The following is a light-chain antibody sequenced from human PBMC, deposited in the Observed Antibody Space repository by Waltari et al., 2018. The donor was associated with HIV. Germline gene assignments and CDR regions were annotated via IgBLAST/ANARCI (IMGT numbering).Light chain of an antibody. CDR1: SSNIGSNI. Sequence: QSVLTQPPSASGTPGQRVSISCSGSSSNIGSNIVNWYQQLPGTAPKLLIYGNKQRPSGVPCRFSCSNSGTSASLSISGLQSEDEADYYCAAWDDSLNAWVFGGGTKLTVL. J-gene: IGLJ3*02. V-gene: IGLV1-44*01. CDR2: GNK. CDR3: AAWDDSLNAWV.